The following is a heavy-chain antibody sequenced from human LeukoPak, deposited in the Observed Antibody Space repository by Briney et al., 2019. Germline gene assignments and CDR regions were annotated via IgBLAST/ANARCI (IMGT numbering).Heavy chain of an antibody. V-gene: IGHV4-59*08. D-gene: IGHD5-12*01. J-gene: IGHJ4*02. Sequence: SETLSLTCTVSGGSISSYYWSWIRQPPGKGLEWIGYIYYSGSTNYNPSLNSRVTISVDTSKNQFSLKLSSVTAADTAVYYCARQGYSAYEILDYWGQGTLPPSPQ. CDR1: GGSISSYY. CDR3: ARQGYSAYEILDY. CDR2: IYYSGST.